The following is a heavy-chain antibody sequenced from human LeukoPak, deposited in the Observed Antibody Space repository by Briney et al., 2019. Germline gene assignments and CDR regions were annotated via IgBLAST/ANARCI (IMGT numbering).Heavy chain of an antibody. V-gene: IGHV1-18*01. J-gene: IGHJ5*02. CDR3: ARGQSRGNWFDP. CDR2: ISAYNGNT. Sequence: GASVTVSCKASGYTFTSYGISWVRQAPGKGREGMGWISAYNGNTNYAQKLQGRVTMTTDTSTSTAYMELRSLRSDDTAVYYCARGQSRGNWFDPWGQGTLVTVSS. D-gene: IGHD3-10*01. CDR1: GYTFTSYG.